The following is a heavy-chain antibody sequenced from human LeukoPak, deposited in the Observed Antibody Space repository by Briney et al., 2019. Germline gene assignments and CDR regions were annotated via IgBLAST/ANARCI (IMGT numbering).Heavy chain of an antibody. CDR2: IYYSGST. D-gene: IGHD3-16*01. CDR1: GGSISSYY. J-gene: IGHJ4*02. Sequence: SETLSLTCTVSGGSISSYYWSWIRQPPGKGLEWIGYIYYSGSTNYNPSLKSRVTISVDTSKNQFSLKLSSVTAADTAVYYCAREHPIVSPGGMGGEIDYWGQGTLVTVSS. CDR3: AREHPIVSPGGMGGEIDY. V-gene: IGHV4-59*12.